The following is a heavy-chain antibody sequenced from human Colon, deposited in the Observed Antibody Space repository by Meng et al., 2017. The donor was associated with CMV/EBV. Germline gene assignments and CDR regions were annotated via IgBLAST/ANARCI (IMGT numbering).Heavy chain of an antibody. CDR3: VREGVAGYHYFDY. J-gene: IGHJ4*02. CDR1: GDSVSRDSAA. Sequence: QVQLQQSGPGLVKPSQTLSLTCVIFGDSVSRDSAAWIWIRQSPSRGLEWLGRTYYRSKWFTDYAVSVKSRITINPDTSKNQVSLLLKSMTPEDTAMYYCVREGVAGYHYFDYWDQGTLVTVSS. V-gene: IGHV6-1*01. D-gene: IGHD6-19*01. CDR2: TYYRSKWFT.